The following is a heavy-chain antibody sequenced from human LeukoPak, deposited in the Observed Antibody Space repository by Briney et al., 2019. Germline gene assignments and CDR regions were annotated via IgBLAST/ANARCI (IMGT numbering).Heavy chain of an antibody. J-gene: IGHJ4*02. D-gene: IGHD3-3*01. CDR2: IYYSRRP. V-gene: IGHV4-39*01. Sequence: SSETLSLTCTVSGGSICSSIYCSGWIRQPPGQGLEWVGIIYYSRRPYSNPPLKSRVTISVDTSKNQFTLKLSSVTAADTAVYYCASSPPRTIFGVVLLSGFDYWGQGTLVTVSS. CDR3: ASSPPRTIFGVVLLSGFDY. CDR1: GGSICSSIYC.